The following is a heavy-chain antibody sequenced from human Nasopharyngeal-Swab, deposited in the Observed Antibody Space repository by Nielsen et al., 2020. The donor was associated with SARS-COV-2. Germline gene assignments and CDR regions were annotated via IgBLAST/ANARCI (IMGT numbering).Heavy chain of an antibody. D-gene: IGHD4/OR15-4a*01. J-gene: IGHJ5*01. CDR1: EFIFSSYA. V-gene: IGHV3-30*04. CDR2: ISYDGGNQ. Sequence: GESLKISCAASEFIFSSYAMHLVRPAPGKGLEWVALISYDGGNQYYADSVKGRFTISRDNSKNTLYLQMNSLRIEDTAVYYCAREGVKYQVLHNWFDSWGQGTLVTVSS. CDR3: AREGVKYQVLHNWFDS.